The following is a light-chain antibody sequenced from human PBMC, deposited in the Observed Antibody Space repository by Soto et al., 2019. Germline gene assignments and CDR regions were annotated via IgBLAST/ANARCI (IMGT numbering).Light chain of an antibody. V-gene: IGKV1-5*01. Sequence: QMTLSPSTLSASVGDRVTITCLASQSISFYLAWYQKKPGKAANVLIWNDSTLQRGVPSRFSGSGSGTEFTLTISSLQPEDFATDYCPESDSTPISFGEGTRLET. CDR1: QSISFY. CDR3: PESDSTPIS. J-gene: IGKJ5*01. CDR2: NDS.